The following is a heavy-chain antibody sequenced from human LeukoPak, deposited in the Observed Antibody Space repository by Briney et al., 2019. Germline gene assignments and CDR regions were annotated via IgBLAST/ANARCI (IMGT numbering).Heavy chain of an antibody. D-gene: IGHD3-3*01. J-gene: IGHJ4*02. CDR3: ARGAMKYDFWSGRYYFDY. Sequence: PGASVKVSCKASGYTFTSYDINWVRQATGQGLEWMGWMNPNSGNTGYAQKFQGRVTMTRNTSISTAYMELSSLRSEDTAVYYCARGAMKYDFWSGRYYFDYWGQGTLVTVSS. CDR2: MNPNSGNT. CDR1: GYTFTSYD. V-gene: IGHV1-8*01.